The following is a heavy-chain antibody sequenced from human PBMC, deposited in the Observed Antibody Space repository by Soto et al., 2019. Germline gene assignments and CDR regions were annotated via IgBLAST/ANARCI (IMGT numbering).Heavy chain of an antibody. J-gene: IGHJ2*01. CDR2: ISYDGSNK. CDR3: ARHLWRDDYNWGYFDL. D-gene: IGHD4-4*01. Sequence: GGSLRLPWAASGFTFSSYPMHWVRQAPGKGLEWVAVISYDGSNKYYADSVKGRFTISRDNSKNTLYLQMNSLRTEDTAVYYCARHLWRDDYNWGYFDLWGRGTLVTVS. V-gene: IGHV3-30-3*01. CDR1: GFTFSSYP.